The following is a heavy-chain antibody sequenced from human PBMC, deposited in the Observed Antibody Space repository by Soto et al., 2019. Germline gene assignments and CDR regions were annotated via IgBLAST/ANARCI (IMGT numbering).Heavy chain of an antibody. V-gene: IGHV4-59*01. D-gene: IGHD3-9*01. CDR2: IYYSGST. CDR3: AGFYDILTVYYMDV. J-gene: IGHJ6*03. Sequence: SGTLSLTFTVAGGSISSYYWSWIRQPPGKGLEWIGYIYYSGSTNYNPSLKSRVTISVDTSKNQFSLKLSSVTAADTAVYYCAGFYDILTVYYMDVWGKGTTVTVSS. CDR1: GGSISSYY.